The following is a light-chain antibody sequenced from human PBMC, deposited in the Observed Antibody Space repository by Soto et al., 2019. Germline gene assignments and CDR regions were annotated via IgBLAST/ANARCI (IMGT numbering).Light chain of an antibody. CDR1: QSVSRSY. J-gene: IGKJ3*01. CDR3: QQYDNLPPT. CDR2: AAP. V-gene: IGKV3-20*01. Sequence: EIVLTQSPGTLSLSPGERATLSCRASQSVSRSYLAWYRQKPGQAPRLLIYAAPSRAAGIPDRFSGSGSGTDFTLSIRRLEPEDFAVYYCQQYDNLPPTFGPGTKVDIK.